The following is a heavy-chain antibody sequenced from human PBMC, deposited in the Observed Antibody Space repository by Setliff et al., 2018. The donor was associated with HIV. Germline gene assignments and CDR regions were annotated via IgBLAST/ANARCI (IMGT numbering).Heavy chain of an antibody. D-gene: IGHD1-20*01. J-gene: IGHJ6*03. CDR1: GDSVSSASYY. Sequence: SETLSLTCTVSGDSVSSASYYWSWIRQPPGKGLEWIGYIYYSGTTKYNPSLKSRVTISVDTSKNQFSLKLSCVTAADTAVYYCAGGMGTRYNYYMDVWGIGTTVTVSS. CDR2: IYYSGTT. V-gene: IGHV4-61*01. CDR3: AGGMGTRYNYYMDV.